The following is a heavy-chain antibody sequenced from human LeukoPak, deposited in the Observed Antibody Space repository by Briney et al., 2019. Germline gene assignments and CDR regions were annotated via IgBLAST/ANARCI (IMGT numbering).Heavy chain of an antibody. CDR3: ARVARAEHPTSSSDGSDAFDI. CDR2: INPSGGST. CDR1: GYTFTSYY. Sequence: ASVKVSCKASGYTFTSYYIHWVRQAPGQGLEWMGIINPSGGSTSYAQKFQGRVTMTRNTSISAAYMELSRLRSDDTAVYYCARVARAEHPTSSSDGSDAFDIWGQGTMVTVSS. V-gene: IGHV1-46*01. J-gene: IGHJ3*02. D-gene: IGHD6-25*01.